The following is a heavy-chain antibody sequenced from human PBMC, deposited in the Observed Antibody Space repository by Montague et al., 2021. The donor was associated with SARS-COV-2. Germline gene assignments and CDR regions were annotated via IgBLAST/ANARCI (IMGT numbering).Heavy chain of an antibody. Sequence: SETLSLTCAVYGGSFSGYYWSWIRQPPGRGLEWNGEINHGGSTNXKPSLKSRSTISVDTSKNQFSLKLSSVTAADTAVYYCARGHIVVVPAAIGLLRQFYYYDYFDVWGKGTMVTVSS. CDR2: INHGGST. CDR1: GGSFSGYY. D-gene: IGHD2-2*01. V-gene: IGHV4-34*01. J-gene: IGHJ6*03. CDR3: ARGHIVVVPAAIGLLRQFYYYDYFDV.